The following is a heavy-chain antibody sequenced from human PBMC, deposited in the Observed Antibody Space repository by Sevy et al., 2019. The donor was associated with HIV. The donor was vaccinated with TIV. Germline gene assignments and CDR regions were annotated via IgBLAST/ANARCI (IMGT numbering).Heavy chain of an antibody. D-gene: IGHD3-22*01. CDR3: ATTKDYYDSSGDPFDY. J-gene: IGHJ4*02. CDR2: FDPEDGET. CDR1: GKTLSDLS. Sequence: ASVKVSCKVSGKTLSDLSMHWVRQAPGKGLEWMGSFDPEDGETLYAQNFGARVTMTEDTSTDTAYMELSSLRSEDTAVYYCATTKDYYDSSGDPFDYWGQGSLVTVSS. V-gene: IGHV1-24*01.